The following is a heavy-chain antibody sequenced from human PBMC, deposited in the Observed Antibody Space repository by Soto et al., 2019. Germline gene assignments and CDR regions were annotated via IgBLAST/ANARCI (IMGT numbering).Heavy chain of an antibody. J-gene: IGHJ4*02. CDR2: ISYDGSNK. CDR3: ARDLTTVVTAFGY. CDR1: GFTFSSYA. V-gene: IGHV3-30-3*01. Sequence: PGGSLRLSCAASGFTFSSYAMHWVRQAPGKGLEWVAVISYDGSNKYYADSVKGRFTISRDNSKNTLYLQMNSLRAEDTAVYYCARDLTTVVTAFGYWGQGTLVTVSS. D-gene: IGHD4-17*01.